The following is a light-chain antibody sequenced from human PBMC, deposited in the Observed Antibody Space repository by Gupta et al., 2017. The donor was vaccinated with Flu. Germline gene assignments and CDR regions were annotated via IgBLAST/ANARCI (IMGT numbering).Light chain of an antibody. CDR2: AAS. CDR3: QQSDSLPRT. V-gene: IGKV1-39*01. Sequence: DIQMTQSPSSLSASVGDRVTITCRASQSISNFLNWYQQKPGKAPKVLIYAASSLGSGVPSRFTGSGSGTHFTLTISRLQPEDFATYYCQQSDSLPRTFGQGTKVEIK. J-gene: IGKJ1*01. CDR1: QSISNF.